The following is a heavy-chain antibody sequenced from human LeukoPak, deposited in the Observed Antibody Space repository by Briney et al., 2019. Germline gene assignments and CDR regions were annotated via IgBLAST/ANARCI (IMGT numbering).Heavy chain of an antibody. Sequence: PSETLSLTCTVSGGSISSYYWSWIRQTPGKGLEWIGEINHSGSTTYNPSLKSRVTISVDTSKNQFSLKVTSVTAADTGVYYCARGAVEDIVLIVYADWSQGSRVTVSS. J-gene: IGHJ4*02. CDR1: GGSISSYY. CDR3: ARGAVEDIVLIVYAD. D-gene: IGHD2-8*01. CDR2: INHSGST. V-gene: IGHV4-34*01.